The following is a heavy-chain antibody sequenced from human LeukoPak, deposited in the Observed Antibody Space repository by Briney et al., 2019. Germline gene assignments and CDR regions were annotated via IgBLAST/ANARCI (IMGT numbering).Heavy chain of an antibody. V-gene: IGHV4-34*01. CDR3: ARLPPGGYSYGYPYYYYGMDV. J-gene: IGHJ6*04. CDR1: GGSFSGYY. CDR2: INHSGST. Sequence: SETLSLTCAVYGGSFSGYYWSWIRQPPGKGLEWIGEINHSGSTNYSPSLKSRVTISVDTSKNQFSLKLSSVTAADTAVYYCARLPPGGYSYGYPYYYYGMDVWGKGTTVTVSS. D-gene: IGHD5-18*01.